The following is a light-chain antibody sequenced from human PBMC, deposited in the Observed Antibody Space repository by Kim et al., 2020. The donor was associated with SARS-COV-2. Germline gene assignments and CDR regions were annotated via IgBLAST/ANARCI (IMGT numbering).Light chain of an antibody. J-gene: IGKJ2*02. CDR2: GAS. Sequence: EIVLTQSPGTLSLSPGERATLSCRASQSVSSSYLAWFQQKPGQAPRLLIYGASYRATGVPDRFSGSGSGTEFTLTISRLEPEDFAVYYCQQHGTSPRTFGQGTKLEIK. V-gene: IGKV3-20*01. CDR1: QSVSSSY. CDR3: QQHGTSPRT.